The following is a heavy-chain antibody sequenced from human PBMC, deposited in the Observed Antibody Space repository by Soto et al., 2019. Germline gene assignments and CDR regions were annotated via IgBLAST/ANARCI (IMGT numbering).Heavy chain of an antibody. CDR2: ISGSGGST. CDR1: GFPFSSYS. CDR3: AKDIAAAGTKFGYGMDV. D-gene: IGHD6-13*01. V-gene: IGHV3-23*01. J-gene: IGHJ6*02. Sequence: PGGSLRLSCAASGFPFSSYSMSWVRQAPGKGLEWVSAISGSGGSTYYADSVKGRFTISRDNSKNTLYLQMNSLRAEDTAVYYCAKDIAAAGTKFGYGMDVWGQGTTVTVSS.